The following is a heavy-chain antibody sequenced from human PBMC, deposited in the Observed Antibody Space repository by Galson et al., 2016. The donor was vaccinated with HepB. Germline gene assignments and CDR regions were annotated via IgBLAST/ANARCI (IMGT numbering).Heavy chain of an antibody. J-gene: IGHJ5*02. CDR1: GFSVTNNY. D-gene: IGHD1-26*01. CDR2: IYRSGGT. V-gene: IGHV3-53*01. Sequence: SLRLSCAASGFSVTNNYMTWVRQAPGKGLEWVAVIYRSGGTYYEDSVKGRFTISRDTSKNTFYLQMNSLTVGDTAVYCCSRVSGDESSWGQGTLVTVSS. CDR3: SRVSGDESS.